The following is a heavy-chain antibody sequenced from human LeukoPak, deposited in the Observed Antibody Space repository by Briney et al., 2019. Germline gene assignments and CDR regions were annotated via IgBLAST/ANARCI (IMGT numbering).Heavy chain of an antibody. D-gene: IGHD4-11*01. CDR2: INASGGST. V-gene: IGHV3-23*01. Sequence: PGGSLRLSCAASGFTFSSCAMSWVRQAPGKGLEWVSTINASGGSTYYADSVKGRFTISRDNSKNTLYLQMNSLRAEDTAVYYCARDFLGTYSNYRNYYYYGMDVWGQGTTVTVSS. CDR1: GFTFSSCA. CDR3: ARDFLGTYSNYRNYYYYGMDV. J-gene: IGHJ6*02.